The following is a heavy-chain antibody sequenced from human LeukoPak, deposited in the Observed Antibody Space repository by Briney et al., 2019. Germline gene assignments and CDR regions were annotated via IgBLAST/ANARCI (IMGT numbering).Heavy chain of an antibody. J-gene: IGHJ4*02. V-gene: IGHV3-74*01. CDR2: VNLDGRST. CDR1: GFTLGSYW. Sequence: GGSLRLSCAASGFTLGSYWMHWVRQVPGKGLMWVARVNLDGRSTSYAESVKGRFTISRDNAKLTVYLQMNSLRADDTAVYYCVRDVWGDRDGFFGYWGQGALVTVST. CDR3: VRDVWGDRDGFFGY. D-gene: IGHD5-24*01.